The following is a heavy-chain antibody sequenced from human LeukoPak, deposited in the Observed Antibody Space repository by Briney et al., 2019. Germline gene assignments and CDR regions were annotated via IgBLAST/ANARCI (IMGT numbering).Heavy chain of an antibody. CDR2: IYHSGRT. D-gene: IGHD3-10*01. Sequence: ASETLSLTCTVSGYSISSGYYWGWIRQPPGKGLEWIGSIYHSGRTFYNPSLKSRVTISVDTSKNQFSLKLSSVTAADTAVYYCARDNKGSGSPSFDYWGQGTLVTVSS. CDR3: ARDNKGSGSPSFDY. J-gene: IGHJ4*02. V-gene: IGHV4-38-2*02. CDR1: GYSISSGYY.